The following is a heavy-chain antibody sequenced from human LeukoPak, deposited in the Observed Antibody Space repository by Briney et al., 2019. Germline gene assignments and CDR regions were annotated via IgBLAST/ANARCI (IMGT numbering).Heavy chain of an antibody. J-gene: IGHJ4*02. V-gene: IGHV4-59*01. CDR2: IYYSGST. CDR3: AREYCSSSSCYFDY. Sequence: PSETLSLTCTVSGGSISSDYWSWIRQPPGKGLEWIAYIYYSGSTNYNPSLKSRVTISADTSKNQFSLKLSSVTAADTAMYYCAREYCSSSSCYFDYWGQGTLVTVSS. D-gene: IGHD2-2*01. CDR1: GGSISSDY.